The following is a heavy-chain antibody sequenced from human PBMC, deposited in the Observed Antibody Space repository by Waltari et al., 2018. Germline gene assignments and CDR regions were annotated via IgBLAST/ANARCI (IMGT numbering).Heavy chain of an antibody. J-gene: IGHJ4*02. CDR1: GFTFRSYA. V-gene: IGHV3-30*01. Sequence: QVQLVESGGGVVQPGRSLRLPCAASGFTFRSYAMHWVRQAPGKGLEWVAVISYDGSNKYYADSVKGRFTISRDNSKNTLYLQMNSLRAEDTAVYYCARGNDGANDYWGQGTLVTVSS. CDR3: ARGNDGANDY. CDR2: ISYDGSNK. D-gene: IGHD1-1*01.